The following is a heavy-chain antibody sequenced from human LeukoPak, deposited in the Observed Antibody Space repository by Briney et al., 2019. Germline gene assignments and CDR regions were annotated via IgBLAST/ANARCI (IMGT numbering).Heavy chain of an antibody. J-gene: IGHJ5*02. CDR2: ISYDGSNK. CDR1: GFTFSSYG. V-gene: IGHV3-30*18. Sequence: GGSLRLSCAASGFTFSSYGMHWVRQAPGKGLEWVAVISYDGSNKYYADSVKGRFTISRDNSKNTLYPQMNSLRAEDTAVYYCAKDRRYSSGWYVFDPWGQGTLVTVSS. D-gene: IGHD6-19*01. CDR3: AKDRRYSSGWYVFDP.